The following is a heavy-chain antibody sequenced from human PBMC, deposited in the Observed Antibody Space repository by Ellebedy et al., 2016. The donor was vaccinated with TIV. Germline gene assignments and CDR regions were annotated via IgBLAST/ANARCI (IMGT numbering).Heavy chain of an antibody. D-gene: IGHD2-2*01. CDR2: IYPNSVDT. Sequence: AASVKVSCKTSGYSFTDYHIHWMRQAPGQGLEWMGWIYPNSVDTKYAQKFQGRVTMTRDTSITTAYMELKRLTSDDTATYYCASVTVSSLSPFDYWGKGTLVTVSS. CDR3: ASVTVSSLSPFDY. CDR1: GYSFTDYH. J-gene: IGHJ4*02. V-gene: IGHV1-2*02.